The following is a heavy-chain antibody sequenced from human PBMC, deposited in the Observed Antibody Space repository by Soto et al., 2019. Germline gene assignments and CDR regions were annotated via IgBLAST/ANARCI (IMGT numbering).Heavy chain of an antibody. CDR2: IIPIFGTA. CDR1: GGTFSSYA. CDR3: ARGGYCSGGSCFSWTRYYYYRLAV. D-gene: IGHD2-15*01. Sequence: SVKVSCKASGGTFSSYAISWVRQAPGQGLEWMGGIIPIFGTANYAQKFQGRVTITADESTSTAYMELSSLRSEDTAVYYCARGGYCSGGSCFSWTRYYYYRLAVCGQGTTVTVSS. J-gene: IGHJ6*02. V-gene: IGHV1-69*13.